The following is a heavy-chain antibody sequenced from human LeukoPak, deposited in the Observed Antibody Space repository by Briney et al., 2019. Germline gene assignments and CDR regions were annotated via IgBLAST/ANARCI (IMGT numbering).Heavy chain of an antibody. J-gene: IGHJ5*02. V-gene: IGHV4-61*02. CDR2: VSSSGST. CDR1: GDSVSSGHYS. CDR3: VRDWSTIIRAVNNWFDP. D-gene: IGHD3-3*01. Sequence: SETLSLTCTVSGDSVSSGHYSWSWVRQPAGKGLEWIGRVSSSGSTNYNPSLKSRLTISVDTSKNQFSLTLTSVTAADTAVYYCVRDWSTIIRAVNNWFDPWGQGTLVTVSS.